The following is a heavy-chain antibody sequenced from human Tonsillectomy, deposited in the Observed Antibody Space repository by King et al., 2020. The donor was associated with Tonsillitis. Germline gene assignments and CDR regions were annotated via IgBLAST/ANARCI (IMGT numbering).Heavy chain of an antibody. J-gene: IGHJ4*02. CDR3: ARGCRDLPY. V-gene: IGHV5-51*01. CDR1: GYSFPSYW. D-gene: IGHD3/OR15-3a*01. Sequence: VQLVESGAEVKKPGESLKISCEASGYSFPSYWIAWVRQVPGKGLEWMGIIYPSDSDTRSSPSFQGQVTIQADKSISTAYLQWSSLKPSDSAMYYCARGCRDLPYWGQGSLVTVS. CDR2: IYPSDSDT.